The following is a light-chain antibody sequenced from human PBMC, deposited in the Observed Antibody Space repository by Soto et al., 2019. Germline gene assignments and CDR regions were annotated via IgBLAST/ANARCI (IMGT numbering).Light chain of an antibody. Sequence: EIVLTQSPGTLSLSPGERATLSCRASQSVSRSYLAWYQQNPGQPPSLLIYATSSRATGIPDRFCGSGSGTDFTLTISRLEPEDFAVYYCQQYGSSPYTFGQGTKLEIK. CDR1: QSVSRSY. V-gene: IGKV3-20*01. CDR3: QQYGSSPYT. CDR2: ATS. J-gene: IGKJ2*01.